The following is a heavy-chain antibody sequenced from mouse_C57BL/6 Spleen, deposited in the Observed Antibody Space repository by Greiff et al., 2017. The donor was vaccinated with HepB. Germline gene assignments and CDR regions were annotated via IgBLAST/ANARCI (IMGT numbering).Heavy chain of an antibody. J-gene: IGHJ4*01. CDR3: ARRANSYAMDY. CDR2: INPGSGGT. V-gene: IGHV1-54*01. Sequence: QVQLKQSGAELVRPGTSVKVSCKASGYAFTNYLIEWVKQRPGQGLEWIGVINPGSGGTNYNEKFKGKATLTADKSSSTAYMQLSSLTSEDSAVYFCARRANSYAMDYWGQGTSVTVSS. CDR1: GYAFTNYL. D-gene: IGHD3-1*01.